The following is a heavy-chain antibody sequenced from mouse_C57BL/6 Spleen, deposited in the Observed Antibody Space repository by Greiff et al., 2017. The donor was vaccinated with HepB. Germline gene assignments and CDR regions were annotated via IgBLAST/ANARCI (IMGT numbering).Heavy chain of an antibody. D-gene: IGHD1-1*01. J-gene: IGHJ2*01. CDR3: ARDSLPHYYGSSYYYFDY. CDR1: GFTFSSYA. V-gene: IGHV5-4*01. Sequence: DVKLVESGGGLVKPGGSLKLSCAASGFTFSSYAMSWVRQTPEKRLEWVATISDGGSYTYYPDNVKGRFTISRDNAKNNLYLQMSHLKSEDTAMYYCARDSLPHYYGSSYYYFDYWGQGTTLTVSS. CDR2: ISDGGSYT.